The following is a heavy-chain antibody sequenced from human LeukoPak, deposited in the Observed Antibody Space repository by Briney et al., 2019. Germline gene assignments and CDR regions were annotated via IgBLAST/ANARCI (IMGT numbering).Heavy chain of an antibody. CDR3: AKDQDSFDY. V-gene: IGHV3-23*01. CDR1: GFTFSSYA. D-gene: IGHD2-15*01. CDR2: ISGSGGST. Sequence: QPGGSLRLSCAASGFTFSSYAMSWVREAPGKGVEWVSAISGSGGSTYYADSVKRRFTISRDNSKNTLYLQMNSLRAEDTAVYYCAKDQDSFDYWGQGTLVTVSS. J-gene: IGHJ4*02.